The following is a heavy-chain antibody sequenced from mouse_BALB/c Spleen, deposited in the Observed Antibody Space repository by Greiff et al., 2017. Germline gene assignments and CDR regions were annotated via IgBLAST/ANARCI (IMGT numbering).Heavy chain of an antibody. V-gene: IGHV1S137*01. CDR2: ISTYYGDA. CDR3: ARGPMYYYAMDY. CDR1: GYTFTDYA. J-gene: IGHJ4*01. Sequence: VQLQQSGAELVRPGVSVKISCKGSGYTFTDYAMHWVKQSHAKSLEWIGVISTYYGDASYNQKFKGKATMTVDKSSSTAYMELARLTSEDSAIYYCARGPMYYYAMDYWGQGTSVTVSS.